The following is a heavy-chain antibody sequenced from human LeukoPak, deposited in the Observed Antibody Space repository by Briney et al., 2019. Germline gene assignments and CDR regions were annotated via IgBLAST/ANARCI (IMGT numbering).Heavy chain of an antibody. Sequence: GSSVKVSCKASGGTFTSYDINWVRQATGQGLEWMGWMNPNSGNTGYAQKFQGRVTITRNTSISTAYMEQSSLRSEDTAVYYCARGPVVVAATDLYYYYYLDVWGKGTTVTVSS. D-gene: IGHD2-15*01. CDR2: MNPNSGNT. V-gene: IGHV1-8*03. CDR1: GGTFTSYD. CDR3: ARGPVVVAATDLYYYYYLDV. J-gene: IGHJ6*03.